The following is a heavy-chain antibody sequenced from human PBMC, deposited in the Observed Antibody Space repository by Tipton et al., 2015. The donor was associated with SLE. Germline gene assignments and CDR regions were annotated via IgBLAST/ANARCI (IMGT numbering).Heavy chain of an antibody. V-gene: IGHV4-4*07. CDR1: GGSISPYY. CDR2: IYTSGST. Sequence: TLSLTCTVSGGSISPYYWSWIRQPPGKGLEWIGRIYTSGSTNYNPSLKSRVTISLDTSKNQFSLNLKSVTAADTAIYYCARGGSGYDSWGQGTLVTVSS. CDR3: ARGGSGYDS. J-gene: IGHJ5*02. D-gene: IGHD5-12*01.